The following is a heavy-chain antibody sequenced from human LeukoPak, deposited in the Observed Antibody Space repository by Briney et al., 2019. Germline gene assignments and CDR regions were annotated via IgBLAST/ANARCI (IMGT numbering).Heavy chain of an antibody. CDR3: ARDLWGSGSTYYYYGMDV. J-gene: IGHJ6*01. V-gene: IGHV4-59*01. D-gene: IGHD3-10*01. CDR2: IYSSGCT. Sequence: ADPLSLPCTVCGGSISSNYWSRIRPPPRERVGLLCFIYSSGCTNYTPSVKGRLTISVDTSKNQSSLKLSSVTAAATAVYYCARDLWGSGSTYYYYGMDVWGQGTTVTVSS. CDR1: GGSISSNY.